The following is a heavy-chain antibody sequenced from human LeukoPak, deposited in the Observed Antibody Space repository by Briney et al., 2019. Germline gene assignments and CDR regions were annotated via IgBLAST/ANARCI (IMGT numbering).Heavy chain of an antibody. V-gene: IGHV4-61*08. D-gene: IGHD6-19*01. CDR3: ARGSRQWLVRYWFDP. J-gene: IGHJ5*02. CDR1: GGSISSGGYY. Sequence: PSETLSLTCTVSGGSISSGGYYWSWIRQHPGKGLEWIGYIYYSGSTNYNPSLKSRVTISVDTSKNQFSLKLSSVAAADTAVYYCARGSRQWLVRYWFDPWGQGTLVTVSS. CDR2: IYYSGST.